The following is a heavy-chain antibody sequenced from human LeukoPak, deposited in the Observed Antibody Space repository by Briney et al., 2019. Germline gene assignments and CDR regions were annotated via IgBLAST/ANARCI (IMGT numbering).Heavy chain of an antibody. Sequence: SETLSLTCTVSGGSISSYYWSWIRQPPGKGLEWIGYIYYSGSTNYNPSLYSRVTISVDASKNQFSLKLSSVTAADTVVYYCARQGEQYGGNYWFDPWGQGTLVTVSS. CDR3: ARQGEQYGGNYWFDP. J-gene: IGHJ5*02. D-gene: IGHD4-23*01. V-gene: IGHV4-59*01. CDR2: IYYSGST. CDR1: GGSISSYY.